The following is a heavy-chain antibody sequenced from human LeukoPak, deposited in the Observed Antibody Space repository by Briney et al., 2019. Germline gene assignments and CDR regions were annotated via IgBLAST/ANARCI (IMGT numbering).Heavy chain of an antibody. J-gene: IGHJ3*02. Sequence: ASVKVSCKASGYIFNDYDIKWVRQAAAPGLEWMGWMNPNSGNTGYAQKFQGRITMTRDTSITTAYMELSGLMPEDTAVYFCAREPTRGRAGDNSFDIWGQGTMVTVSS. CDR1: GYIFNDYD. V-gene: IGHV1-8*01. D-gene: IGHD7-27*01. CDR3: AREPTRGRAGDNSFDI. CDR2: MNPNSGNT.